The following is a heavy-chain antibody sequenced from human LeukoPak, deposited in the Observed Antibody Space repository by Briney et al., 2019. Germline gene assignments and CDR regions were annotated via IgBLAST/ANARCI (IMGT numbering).Heavy chain of an antibody. V-gene: IGHV1-69*13. J-gene: IGHJ3*02. CDR1: GGTFSNYA. Sequence: ASVKVSCKASGGTFSNYAISWVRQAPGQGLEWMGGIFPILGTVNYAQMFQGRVTIIADESTSTAYMELSSLRSDDTAVYYCARSITMVRGGTDAFNIWGQGTMVTVSS. CDR2: IFPILGTV. CDR3: ARSITMVRGGTDAFNI. D-gene: IGHD3-10*01.